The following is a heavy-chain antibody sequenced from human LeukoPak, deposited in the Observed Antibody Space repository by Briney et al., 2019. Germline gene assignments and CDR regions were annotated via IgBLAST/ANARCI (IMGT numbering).Heavy chain of an antibody. Sequence: ASVKLSCKASGYTFTVYYMHWVRQAPGQGLEWMGCINPNSGGTNYAQKFQGWVTMTRYTSISSAYMALSSLRSEDTAVYYCAKTAEDAFDIWGQGTLVTVSS. D-gene: IGHD2-21*02. CDR2: INPNSGGT. CDR3: AKTAEDAFDI. J-gene: IGHJ3*02. CDR1: GYTFTVYY. V-gene: IGHV1-2*04.